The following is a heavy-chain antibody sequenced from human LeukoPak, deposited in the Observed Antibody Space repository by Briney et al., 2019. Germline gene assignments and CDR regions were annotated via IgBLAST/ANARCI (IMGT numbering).Heavy chain of an antibody. CDR3: AKGLEYQLLVGYDYYGMDV. Sequence: PGGSLRLSCAASGFTFNRYGMHWVRQAPGKGLEWVAVISFDGKVSYYADSVKGRFTISRDNSKNTLDLQMNSLRPEDTAVYYCAKGLEYQLLVGYDYYGMDVWGQGTTVTVSS. V-gene: IGHV3-30*18. CDR1: GFTFNRYG. J-gene: IGHJ6*02. D-gene: IGHD2-2*01. CDR2: ISFDGKVS.